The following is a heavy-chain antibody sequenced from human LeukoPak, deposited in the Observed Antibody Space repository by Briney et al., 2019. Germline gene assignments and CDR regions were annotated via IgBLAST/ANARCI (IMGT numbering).Heavy chain of an antibody. J-gene: IGHJ3*01. CDR3: GRDFGLVGAKRSFDL. D-gene: IGHD1-26*01. Sequence: PGGSLRLSCAASGFTFTDYYMGWIRQAPGEGLEWLSYISGSGTTIFYADSVKGRFTISRDNAKNSVDLQMNSLRAEDTAVYYCGRDFGLVGAKRSFDLWGQGTMVTVSS. CDR1: GFTFTDYY. CDR2: ISGSGTTI. V-gene: IGHV3-11*01.